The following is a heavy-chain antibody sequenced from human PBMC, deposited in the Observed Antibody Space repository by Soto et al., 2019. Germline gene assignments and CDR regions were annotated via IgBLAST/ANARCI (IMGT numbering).Heavy chain of an antibody. CDR2: ISSSSSTI. J-gene: IGHJ6*02. CDR3: ARGYSSGWYYYYYYGMDV. V-gene: IGHV3-48*02. Sequence: GALRLSCAASGFTFSSYSMNWVRQAPGKGLEWVSYISSSSSTIYYADSVKGRFTTSRDNAKNSLYLQMNSLRDEDTAVYYCARGYSSGWYYYYYYGMDVWGQGTTVTVSS. CDR1: GFTFSSYS. D-gene: IGHD6-19*01.